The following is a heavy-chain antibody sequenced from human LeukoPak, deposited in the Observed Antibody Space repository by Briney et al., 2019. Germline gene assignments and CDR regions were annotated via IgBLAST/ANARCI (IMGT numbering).Heavy chain of an antibody. J-gene: IGHJ4*02. V-gene: IGHV3-30*02. CDR3: AKDKGRWLQFDY. CDR2: IRYDGSNK. Sequence: GGSLRLSCAASGFTFSSYGMHWVRQAPGKGLEWVTFIRYDGSNKYYADSVKGRFTISRDNSKNTLYLQMNSLRAEDTAVYYCAKDKGRWLQFDYWGQGTLVTVSS. D-gene: IGHD5-24*01. CDR1: GFTFSSYG.